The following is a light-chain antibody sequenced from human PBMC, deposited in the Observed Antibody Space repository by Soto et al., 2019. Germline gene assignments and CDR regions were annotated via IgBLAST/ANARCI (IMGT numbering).Light chain of an antibody. CDR1: QSISSW. CDR2: KAS. CDR3: QQYNSYPYT. V-gene: IGKV1-5*03. J-gene: IGKJ2*01. Sequence: DIQMTQSPSTLSASVGDRVTITCRASQSISSWLAWYQQKPGKAPKLLIYKASSLESGVPSRFSGSGSGTKFTLTISSLQPDDFATYYCQQYNSYPYTFGQGTKLEIK.